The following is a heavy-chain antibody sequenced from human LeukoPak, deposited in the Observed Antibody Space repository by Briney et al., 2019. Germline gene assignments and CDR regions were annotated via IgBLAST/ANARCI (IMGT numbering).Heavy chain of an antibody. CDR3: ARNERGSGWYGVYYYYMDV. CDR2: INPNSGGT. Sequence: ASVKVSCKAPGYTFTGYYMHWVRQAPGQGLEWMGWINPNSGGTNYAQKFQGRVTMTRDTSISTAYMELSRLRSDDTAVYYCARNERGSGWYGVYYYYMDVWGKGTTVTVSS. V-gene: IGHV1-2*02. J-gene: IGHJ6*03. CDR1: GYTFTGYY. D-gene: IGHD6-19*01.